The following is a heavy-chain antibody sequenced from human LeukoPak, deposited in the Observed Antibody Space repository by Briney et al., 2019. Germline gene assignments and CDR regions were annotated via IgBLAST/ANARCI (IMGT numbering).Heavy chain of an antibody. CDR2: ISGSGGSI. V-gene: IGHV3-23*01. D-gene: IGHD5-18*01. J-gene: IGHJ4*02. CDR1: GFTFSSYG. CDR3: ARHLWLSGNDY. Sequence: GGSLRLSCAASGFTFSSYGMSWVRQAPGKGLEWVSAISGSGGSIYYADSVKGRFTISRDNSKNTLYLQMNNLRAEDTAVYYCARHLWLSGNDYWGQGTLVTVSS.